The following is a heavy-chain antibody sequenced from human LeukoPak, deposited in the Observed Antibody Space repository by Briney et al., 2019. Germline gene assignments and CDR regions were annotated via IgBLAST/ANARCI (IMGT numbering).Heavy chain of an antibody. D-gene: IGHD6-6*01. CDR1: GFTFAGYW. CDR2: IKSDGSEK. CDR3: AKLPEYSFDS. J-gene: IGHJ4*02. Sequence: QPGGSLRLSCTASGFTFAGYWMTWVRHPPGKGLEWVANIKSDGSEKYYVDSVKGRFTVSRDNTKNSLSLQLNSLRAEDTAVYYCAKLPEYSFDSRGQGTQVTVSS. V-gene: IGHV3-7*02.